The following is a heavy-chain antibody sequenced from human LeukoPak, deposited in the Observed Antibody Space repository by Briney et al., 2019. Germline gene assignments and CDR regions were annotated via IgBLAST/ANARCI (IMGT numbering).Heavy chain of an antibody. J-gene: IGHJ6*02. CDR1: GYPFIAHF. Sequence: ASVRVSCKASGYPFIAHFLNWVRQAPGQGLEWLGIINPSGGSTSYAQKFQGRVTITRDTSASTAYMELSSLRSEDMAVYYCARNQIPGIAAAGSYGMDVWGQGTTVTVSS. V-gene: IGHV1-46*01. D-gene: IGHD6-13*01. CDR2: INPSGGST. CDR3: ARNQIPGIAAAGSYGMDV.